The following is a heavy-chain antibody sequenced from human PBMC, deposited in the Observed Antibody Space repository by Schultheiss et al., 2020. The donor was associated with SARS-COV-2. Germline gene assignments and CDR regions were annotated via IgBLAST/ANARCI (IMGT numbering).Heavy chain of an antibody. CDR1: GGSISSGGYY. D-gene: IGHD6-19*01. Sequence: SQTLSLTCTVSGGSISSGGYYWSWIRQPPGKGLEWIGEINHSGSTNYNPSLKRRVTISVDTSKNQFSLKLSSVTAADTAVYYCARVGASGWWDFDYWGQGTLVTVAS. CDR3: ARVGASGWWDFDY. CDR2: INHSGST. J-gene: IGHJ4*02. V-gene: IGHV4-61*08.